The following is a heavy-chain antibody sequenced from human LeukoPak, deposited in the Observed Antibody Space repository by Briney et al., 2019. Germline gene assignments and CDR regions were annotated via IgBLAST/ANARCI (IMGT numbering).Heavy chain of an antibody. Sequence: ASVTVSCKPSGYTFTGYYIHWVRQAPGQGLEWMGWINPNSGGTNYPQRFQGRVTMTRDTSISTAYMDLGMLRSDDTAVYYCARAGWLQHFESWGKGTLVAVSS. CDR2: INPNSGGT. V-gene: IGHV1-2*02. D-gene: IGHD5-24*01. J-gene: IGHJ4*02. CDR1: GYTFTGYY. CDR3: ARAGWLQHFES.